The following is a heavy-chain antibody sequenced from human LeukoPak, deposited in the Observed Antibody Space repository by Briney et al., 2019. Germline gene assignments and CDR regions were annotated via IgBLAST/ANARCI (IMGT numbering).Heavy chain of an antibody. CDR1: GYTFTSYG. CDR2: ISAYNGNT. D-gene: IGHD3-10*01. J-gene: IGHJ4*02. V-gene: IGHV1-18*01. Sequence: ASVKVPCKASGYTFTSYGISWVRQAPGQGLEWMGWISAYNGNTNYAQKLQGRVTMTTDTSTSTAYMELRSLRSDDTAVYYCAKYYGSGSYQDYWGLGTLVTVSS. CDR3: AKYYGSGSYQDY.